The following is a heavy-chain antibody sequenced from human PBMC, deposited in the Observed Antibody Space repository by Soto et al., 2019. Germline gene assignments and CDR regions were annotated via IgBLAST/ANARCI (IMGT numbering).Heavy chain of an antibody. Sequence: QITLKESGPPLVIPTQTLTLTCTFSGFSLNTRGVGVGWIRQPPGKALEWVALIHWDDEKRYSPSPRNTLTISKDTSKTAKVLIMTTMHAVDTPKYYYPYGPFVLRSGWSVAFWGQGILVTVSS. CDR3: PYGPFVLRSGWSVAF. CDR1: GFSLNTRGVG. V-gene: IGHV2-5*02. CDR2: IHWDDEK. D-gene: IGHD6-19*01. J-gene: IGHJ4*02.